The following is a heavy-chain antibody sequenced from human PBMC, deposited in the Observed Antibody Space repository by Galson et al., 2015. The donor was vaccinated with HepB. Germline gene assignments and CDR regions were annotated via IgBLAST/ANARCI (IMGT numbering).Heavy chain of an antibody. CDR1: GFTFSSYS. J-gene: IGHJ2*01. CDR2: ISSSSSYI. Sequence: SLRLSCAASGFTFSSYSMNWVRQAPGKGLEWVSSISSSSSYIYYADSVKGRFTISRDNAKNSLYLQMNSLRAEDTAVYYCARVDLARTTVTPNWYFDLWGRGTLVTVSS. CDR3: ARVDLARTTVTPNWYFDL. D-gene: IGHD4-17*01. V-gene: IGHV3-21*01.